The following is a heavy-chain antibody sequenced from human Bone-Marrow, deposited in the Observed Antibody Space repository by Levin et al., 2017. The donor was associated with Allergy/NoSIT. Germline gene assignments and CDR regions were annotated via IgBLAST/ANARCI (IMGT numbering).Heavy chain of an antibody. D-gene: IGHD3-16*01. J-gene: IGHJ4*02. CDR2: ISGSSNFI. CDR1: GFSFSSYY. Sequence: GGSLRLSCAASGFSFSSYYMHWVRQAPGKGLEWVSYISGSSNFIYYADSVKGRFTISRDNAKKSLYLEMTSPRAEDSAIYDWARLRGEGLLDDWGQGSPVTVSS. CDR3: ARLRGEGLLDD. V-gene: IGHV3-21*01.